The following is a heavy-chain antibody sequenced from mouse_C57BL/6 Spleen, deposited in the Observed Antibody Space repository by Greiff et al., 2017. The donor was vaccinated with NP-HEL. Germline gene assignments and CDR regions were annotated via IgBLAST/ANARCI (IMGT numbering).Heavy chain of an antibody. Sequence: QVQLKQSGAELVKPGASVKISCKASGYAFSSYWMNWVKQSPGTGLEWIGQIYPGDGDTNYNGTFKGKATLTADNSSRTAYMQLSSLTSEDSAVYFSASSVVAPHYYAMDDWGQGTSVTVSS. CDR3: ASSVVAPHYYAMDD. CDR2: IYPGDGDT. CDR1: GYAFSSYW. V-gene: IGHV1-80*01. J-gene: IGHJ4*01. D-gene: IGHD1-1*01.